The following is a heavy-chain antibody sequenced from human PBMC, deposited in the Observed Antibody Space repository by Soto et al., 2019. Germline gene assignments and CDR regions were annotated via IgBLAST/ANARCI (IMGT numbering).Heavy chain of an antibody. CDR1: GGSISSGGYY. Sequence: SETLSLTCTVSGGSISSGGYYWSWIRQHPGKGLEWIGYIYYSGSTYYNPSLKSRVTISVDTSKNQFSLKLSSVTAADTAVYYCARGGSYGYVGLDYWGQGTLVTVSS. J-gene: IGHJ4*02. CDR2: IYYSGST. D-gene: IGHD5-18*01. CDR3: ARGGSYGYVGLDY. V-gene: IGHV4-31*03.